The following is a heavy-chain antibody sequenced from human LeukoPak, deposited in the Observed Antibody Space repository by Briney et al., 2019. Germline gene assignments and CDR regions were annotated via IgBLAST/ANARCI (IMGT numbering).Heavy chain of an antibody. V-gene: IGHV3-30*18. CDR3: AKDGSYYDILTGYHYFDY. CDR1: GFTFSSYG. J-gene: IGHJ4*02. CDR2: ISYDGSNK. D-gene: IGHD3-9*01. Sequence: GGSPRLSCAASGFTFSSYGMHWVRQAPGKGLEWVAVISYDGSNKYYADSVKGRFTISRDNSKNTLYLQMNSLRAEDTAVYYCAKDGSYYDILTGYHYFDYWGQGTLVTVSS.